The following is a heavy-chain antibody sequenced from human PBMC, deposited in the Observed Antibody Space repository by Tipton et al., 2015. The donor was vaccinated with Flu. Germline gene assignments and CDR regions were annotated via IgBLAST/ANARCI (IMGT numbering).Heavy chain of an antibody. Sequence: SLRLSCAASGFTFSTYNMNWVRQAPGKGLEWVSSITSSTSYIYYADSVEGRFSISRDNAKNSLYLQMNSLRAEDTAVYYCARDDTIGELRPDAFDIWGQGTMATVSS. CDR1: GFTFSTYN. V-gene: IGHV3-21*01. CDR2: ITSSTSYI. D-gene: IGHD3-10*01. CDR3: ARDDTIGELRPDAFDI. J-gene: IGHJ3*02.